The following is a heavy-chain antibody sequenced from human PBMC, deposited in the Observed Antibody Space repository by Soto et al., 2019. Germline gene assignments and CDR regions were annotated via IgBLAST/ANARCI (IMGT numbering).Heavy chain of an antibody. CDR3: ASHHSSGWLYFDS. J-gene: IGHJ4*02. D-gene: IGHD6-19*01. CDR1: GFSVSGND. Sequence: QLQLLESGGDLVKPGGSLRLSCAASGFSVSGNDLSWIRQAPGKGLEWVSSIGSSGRAIYYADSVKGRFTISRDNANDSLYLHMSSLRAEDTAIYYCASHHSSGWLYFDSWGQGTLVTVSS. CDR2: IGSSGRAI. V-gene: IGHV3-11*01.